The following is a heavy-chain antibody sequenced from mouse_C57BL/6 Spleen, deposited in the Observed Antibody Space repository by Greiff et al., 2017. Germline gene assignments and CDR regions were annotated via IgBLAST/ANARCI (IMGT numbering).Heavy chain of an antibody. Sequence: VKLQQSGAELARPGASVKLSCKASGYTFTSYGISWVKQRTGQGLEWIGEIYPRSGNTYYNEKFKGKATLTADKSSSTAYMELRSLTSEDSAVYFCARGGTAQATFYAMDYWGQGTSVTVSS. CDR3: ARGGTAQATFYAMDY. J-gene: IGHJ4*01. D-gene: IGHD3-2*02. CDR1: GYTFTSYG. CDR2: IYPRSGNT. V-gene: IGHV1-81*01.